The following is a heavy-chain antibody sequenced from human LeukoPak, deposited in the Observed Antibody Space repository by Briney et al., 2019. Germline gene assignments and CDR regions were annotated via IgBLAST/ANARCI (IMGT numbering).Heavy chain of an antibody. CDR1: RFTLVDYA. V-gene: IGHV3-9*01. Sequence: SLRLSCAAPRFTLVDYATQSVPPAPRGGVGSVSRLLGNSVSIRYAESVKGRFTISRDNAKNSLYLQMNSLRAEDTALYYCAKAGGEWEPHTPYYFDYWGQGTLVTVSS. CDR2: LLGNSVSI. CDR3: AKAGGEWEPHTPYYFDY. J-gene: IGHJ4*02. D-gene: IGHD1-26*01.